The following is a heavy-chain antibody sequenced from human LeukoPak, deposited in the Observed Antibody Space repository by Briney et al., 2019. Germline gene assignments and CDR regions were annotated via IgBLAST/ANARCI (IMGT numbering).Heavy chain of an antibody. J-gene: IGHJ4*02. D-gene: IGHD5-18*01. Sequence: SVKVSCKASGGTFSSYAISWVRQAPGQGLEWMGGIIPIFGTANYAQKFQGRVTMTRNTSISTAYMELSSLRSEDTAVYYCAREYSYGRRFGAFRCWGQGTLVTVSS. CDR3: AREYSYGRRFGAFRC. CDR2: IIPIFGTA. CDR1: GGTFSSYA. V-gene: IGHV1-69*05.